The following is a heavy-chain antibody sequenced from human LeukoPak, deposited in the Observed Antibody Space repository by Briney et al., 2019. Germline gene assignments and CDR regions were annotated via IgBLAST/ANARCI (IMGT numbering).Heavy chain of an antibody. V-gene: IGHV4-30-4*08. CDR3: ARRIGYCSSTSCYQSFDY. Sequence: SETLSLTCTVSGGSISSGDYYWSWIRQPPGKGLEWIGYIYYSGSTYYNPSLKSRVTISVDTSKNQFSLELSSVTAADTAVYYCARRIGYCSSTSCYQSFDYWGQGTLVTVSS. D-gene: IGHD2-2*01. CDR2: IYYSGST. CDR1: GGSISSGDYY. J-gene: IGHJ4*02.